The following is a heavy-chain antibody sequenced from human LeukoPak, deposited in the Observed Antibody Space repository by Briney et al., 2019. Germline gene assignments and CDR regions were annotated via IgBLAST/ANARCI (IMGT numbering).Heavy chain of an antibody. CDR1: GFTFSSYG. J-gene: IGHJ4*02. D-gene: IGHD3-22*01. CDR3: ARDYYDSSVGFDY. Sequence: GGSLRLSCAASGFTFSSYGMHWVRQAPGKGLEWVAVISHDDGFTKYYADSVKGRFTISRDNSKNTLYLQMSSLRAEDTAVYYCARDYYDSSVGFDYWGQGTLVTVSS. V-gene: IGHV3-30*03. CDR2: ISHDDGFTK.